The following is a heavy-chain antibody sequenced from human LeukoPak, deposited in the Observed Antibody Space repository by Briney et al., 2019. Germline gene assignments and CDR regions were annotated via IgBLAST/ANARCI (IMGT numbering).Heavy chain of an antibody. CDR3: ARNISLGRDTTMVTVFDY. D-gene: IGHD5-18*01. J-gene: IGHJ4*02. V-gene: IGHV4-38-2*02. CDR1: GGSSSGYY. Sequence: SETLSLTCTVSGGSSSGYYWGWIRQPPGKGLEWIGSIYHSGSPVYSPSLKSRVTISVDTSKNQFSLRLNSVTAADTAVYYCARNISLGRDTTMVTVFDYWGQGTLVTVSS. CDR2: IYHSGSP.